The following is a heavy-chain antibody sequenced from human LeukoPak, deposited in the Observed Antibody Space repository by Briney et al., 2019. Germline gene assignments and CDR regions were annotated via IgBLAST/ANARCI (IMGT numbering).Heavy chain of an antibody. Sequence: ASVKVSCKASGYTFTGYYMHWARQAPGQGLEWMGWINPNSGGTNYAQKFQGRVTMTRDTSISTAYMELSSLRSEDTAVYYCARDMPFPNPPSYYDFWSGYGPGAFDIWGQGTMVTVSS. CDR3: ARDMPFPNPPSYYDFWSGYGPGAFDI. CDR2: INPNSGGT. J-gene: IGHJ3*02. CDR1: GYTFTGYY. V-gene: IGHV1-2*02. D-gene: IGHD3-3*01.